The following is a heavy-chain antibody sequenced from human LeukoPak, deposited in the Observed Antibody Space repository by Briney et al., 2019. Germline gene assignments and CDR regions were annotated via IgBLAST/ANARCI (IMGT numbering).Heavy chain of an antibody. V-gene: IGHV4-59*01. D-gene: IGHD1-26*01. CDR2: IYYSGST. CDR1: GASISGYY. Sequence: PSETLSLTCTVSGASISGYYWSWIRQPPGKGLEWIGYIYYSGSTNYNPSLKSRVTISVDTSKNQFSLKLSSVTAADTAVYYCARVSYSGSYYFDYWGQGTLVTVSS. CDR3: ARVSYSGSYYFDY. J-gene: IGHJ4*02.